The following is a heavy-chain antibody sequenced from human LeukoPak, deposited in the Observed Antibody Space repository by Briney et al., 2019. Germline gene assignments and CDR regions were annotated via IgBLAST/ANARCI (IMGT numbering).Heavy chain of an antibody. CDR1: GFTFSSYS. D-gene: IGHD5-18*01. V-gene: IGHV3-21*01. Sequence: PGGSLRLSCTASGFTFSSYSMNWVRQAPGKRLEWVSSITSSSDYVYYADSVKGRFTISRDNAENSPHLQMNSLRADDTAVYYCAREFKSGYGMWAWGQGTLVTVSS. CDR2: ITSSSDYV. CDR3: AREFKSGYGMWA. J-gene: IGHJ5*02.